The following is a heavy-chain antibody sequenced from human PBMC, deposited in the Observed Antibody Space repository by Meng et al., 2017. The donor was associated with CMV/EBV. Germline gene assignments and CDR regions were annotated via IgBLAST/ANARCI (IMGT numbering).Heavy chain of an antibody. CDR3: ARETIGDYESSGPIDY. Sequence: GSLRLSCAVYGGSFSGSYWSWIRRPPGKGLEWIGEVNHRGSTNYNPSLKSRVTISVDTSKKNFSLKLSSVTAADTAVYYCARETIGDYESSGPIDYWGQGTLVTVSS. CDR2: VNHRGST. V-gene: IGHV4-34*01. CDR1: GGSFSGSY. D-gene: IGHD3-22*01. J-gene: IGHJ4*02.